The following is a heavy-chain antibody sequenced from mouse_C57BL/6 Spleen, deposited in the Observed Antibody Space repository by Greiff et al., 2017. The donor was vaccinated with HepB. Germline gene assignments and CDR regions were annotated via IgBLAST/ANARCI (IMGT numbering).Heavy chain of an antibody. Sequence: EVQRVESGGDLVKPGGSLKLSCAASGFTFSSYGMSWVRQTPDKRLEWVATISSGGSYTYYPDSVKGRFTISRDNAKNTLYLQMSSLKSEDTAMYYCARQNFYGPYYFDYWGQGTSLTVSS. CDR1: GFTFSSYG. V-gene: IGHV5-6*01. CDR2: ISSGGSYT. J-gene: IGHJ2*02. D-gene: IGHD1-1*01. CDR3: ARQNFYGPYYFDY.